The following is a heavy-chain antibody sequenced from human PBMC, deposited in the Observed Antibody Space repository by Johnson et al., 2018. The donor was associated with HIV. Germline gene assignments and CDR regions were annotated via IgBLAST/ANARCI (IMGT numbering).Heavy chain of an antibody. V-gene: IGHV3-7*02. CDR3: ARVRGGRENAFDI. CDR2: VNQDGSAK. Sequence: VQLVESGGGLVQPGGSLRLSCAASGFTLSNHWMSWVRQAPGKGLEYVANVNQDGSAKFYVDSVKGRFTISRDNSKNTMSLQMNSPRVEDTAVYYCARVRGGRENAFDIWGQGTMVTVSS. D-gene: IGHD1-26*01. J-gene: IGHJ3*02. CDR1: GFTLSNHW.